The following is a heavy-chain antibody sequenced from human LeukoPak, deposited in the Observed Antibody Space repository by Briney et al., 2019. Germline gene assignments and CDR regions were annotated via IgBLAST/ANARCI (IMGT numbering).Heavy chain of an antibody. Sequence: PSETLSLTRAVYGGSFSGYYWSWIRQPPGKGLEWIGEINHSGSTNYNPSLKSRVTISVDTSKNQFSLKLSSVTAADTAVYYCARGRRSFGGAFDYWGQGTLVTVSS. V-gene: IGHV4-34*01. CDR2: INHSGST. CDR1: GGSFSGYY. D-gene: IGHD3-10*01. CDR3: ARGRRSFGGAFDY. J-gene: IGHJ4*02.